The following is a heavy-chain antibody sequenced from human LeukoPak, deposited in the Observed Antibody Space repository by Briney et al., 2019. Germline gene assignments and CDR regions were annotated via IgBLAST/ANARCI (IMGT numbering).Heavy chain of an antibody. CDR1: GYTFSSYG. Sequence: ASVKVSCKASGYTFSSYGISWVRQAPGQGLQWMGWISTYNGNTNYAQKLQGRVTMTTDTSTTTAYMELRSLRSDDTAVYYCARGGDRGDWLDPWGQGTLVTVSS. CDR3: ARGGDRGDWLDP. D-gene: IGHD3-16*01. V-gene: IGHV1-18*01. J-gene: IGHJ5*02. CDR2: ISTYNGNT.